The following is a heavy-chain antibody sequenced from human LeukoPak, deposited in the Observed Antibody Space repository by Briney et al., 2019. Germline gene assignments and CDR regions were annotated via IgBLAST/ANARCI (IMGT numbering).Heavy chain of an antibody. CDR1: GYTFTSYD. D-gene: IGHD3-10*01. CDR3: ARTMVRGNPYYFDY. V-gene: IGHV1-8*01. J-gene: IGHJ4*02. CDR2: MNPNSGNT. Sequence: ASVKVSCKASGYTFTSYDINWVRQAPGQGLEWMGWMNPNSGNTGYAQKFQGRVTMTRNTSISTAYMELSSLRSEDTAVYYCARTMVRGNPYYFDYWGQGTLVTVSS.